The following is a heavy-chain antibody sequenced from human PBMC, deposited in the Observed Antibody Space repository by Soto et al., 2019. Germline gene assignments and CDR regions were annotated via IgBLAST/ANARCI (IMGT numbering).Heavy chain of an antibody. J-gene: IGHJ6*02. V-gene: IGHV1-2*02. CDR3: ARDQQSWVEVAGTGGWYYYYGMDV. CDR1: GYTFTGYY. D-gene: IGHD6-19*01. Sequence: ASVKVSCKASGYTFTGYYMHWVRQAPGQGLEWMGWINPNSGGTNYARKFQGRVTMTRDTSISTAYMELSRLRSDDTAVYYCARDQQSWVEVAGTGGWYYYYGMDVWGQGTTVTVSS. CDR2: INPNSGGT.